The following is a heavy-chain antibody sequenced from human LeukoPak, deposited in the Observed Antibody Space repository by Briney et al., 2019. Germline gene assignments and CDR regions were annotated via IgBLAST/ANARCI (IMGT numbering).Heavy chain of an antibody. CDR1: GFTFSSYA. V-gene: IGHV3-23*01. D-gene: IGHD3-22*01. CDR3: AKADDSGGYFSQIDY. J-gene: IGHJ4*02. Sequence: GGSLRLSCAASGFTFSSYAMNWVRLAPGKGLEWVSAIRGSGGGTYYADSVKGRFTISRDNSKNTLYLQINSLSAEDTALYYCAKADDSGGYFSQIDYWGQGALVTVSS. CDR2: IRGSGGGT.